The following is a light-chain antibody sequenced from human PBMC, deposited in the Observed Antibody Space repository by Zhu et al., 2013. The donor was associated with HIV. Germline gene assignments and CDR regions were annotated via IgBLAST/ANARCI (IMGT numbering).Light chain of an antibody. V-gene: IGKV1-9*01. J-gene: IGKJ5*01. CDR1: QGIASD. CDR2: GAS. CDR3: QQYGNSPGIT. Sequence: DIQLTQSPSFLSASVGDRVTIACRASQGIASDLAWYQQKSGKAPNLLIYGASTVHRGVPSRFSGSGSGTDFTLTISRLEPEDFAVYFCQQYGNSPGITFGQGTRLEIK.